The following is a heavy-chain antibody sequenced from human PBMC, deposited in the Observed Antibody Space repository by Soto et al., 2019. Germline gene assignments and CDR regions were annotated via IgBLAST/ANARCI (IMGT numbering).Heavy chain of an antibody. V-gene: IGHV4-61*01. Sequence: LSLTCTVSGGSVSSGSYYWSWIRQPPGKGLEWIGYVYDSGSTNYNPSLKSRVAISVDTSKNQFSLKLSSVTAADTAVYCCARNQYYWGQGTLVTVSS. CDR1: GGSVSSGSYY. CDR3: ARNQYY. J-gene: IGHJ4*02. CDR2: VYDSGST.